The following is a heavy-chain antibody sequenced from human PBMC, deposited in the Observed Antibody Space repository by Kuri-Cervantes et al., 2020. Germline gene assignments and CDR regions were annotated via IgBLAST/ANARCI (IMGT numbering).Heavy chain of an antibody. Sequence: GGSLRLSCAASGFTFSGYYMSWIRQAPGKGLEWVSYISSSGSTIYYADSVKGRFTISRDNSKNTLYLQMNSLRAEDTAVYYCAKGAHYYDSSDDAFDIWGQGTMVTVSS. V-gene: IGHV3-11*04. CDR1: GFTFSGYY. D-gene: IGHD3-22*01. CDR3: AKGAHYYDSSDDAFDI. CDR2: ISSSGSTI. J-gene: IGHJ3*02.